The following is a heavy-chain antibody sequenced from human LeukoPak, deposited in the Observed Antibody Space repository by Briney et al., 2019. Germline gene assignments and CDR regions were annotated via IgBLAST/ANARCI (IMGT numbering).Heavy chain of an antibody. V-gene: IGHV4-34*01. Sequence: SETLSLTCAVYGGSFSGYYWSWIRQPPGKGLEWIGEINHSGSTNYNPPLKSRVTISVDTSKNQFSLKLSSVTAADTAVYYCARWSSGWSYYYYGMDVWGQGTTVTVSS. CDR2: INHSGST. CDR1: GGSFSGYY. CDR3: ARWSSGWSYYYYGMDV. J-gene: IGHJ6*02. D-gene: IGHD6-19*01.